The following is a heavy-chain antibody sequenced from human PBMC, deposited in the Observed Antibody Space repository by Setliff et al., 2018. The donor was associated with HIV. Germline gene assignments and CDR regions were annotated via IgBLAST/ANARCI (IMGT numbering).Heavy chain of an antibody. V-gene: IGHV4-34*01. CDR3: ARARRAGSGPKYFQH. CDR2: INHSGST. Sequence: SETLSLTCAVYGGSFNGYYWSWIRQPPGKGLEWIGEINHSGSTNYNPSLKSRVTMSVDKSKNQFSLRLSSVTAADTAVYYCARARRAGSGPKYFQHWGQGTQVTVSS. J-gene: IGHJ1*01. D-gene: IGHD2-15*01. CDR1: GGSFNGYY.